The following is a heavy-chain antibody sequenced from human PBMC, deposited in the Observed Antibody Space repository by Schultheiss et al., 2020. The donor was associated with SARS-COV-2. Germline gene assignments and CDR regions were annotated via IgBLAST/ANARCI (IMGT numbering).Heavy chain of an antibody. CDR2: IYYSGST. D-gene: IGHD3-10*01. CDR3: ARLEGSGSYYNED. CDR1: GGSISSSSYY. V-gene: IGHV4-39*01. Sequence: SQTLSLTCTVSGGSISSSSYYWGWIRQPPGKGLEWIGSIYYSGSTYYNPSLKSRVTISVDTSKNQFSLKLSSVTAADTAVYYCARLEGSGSYYNEDWGQGTLVTVSS. J-gene: IGHJ4*02.